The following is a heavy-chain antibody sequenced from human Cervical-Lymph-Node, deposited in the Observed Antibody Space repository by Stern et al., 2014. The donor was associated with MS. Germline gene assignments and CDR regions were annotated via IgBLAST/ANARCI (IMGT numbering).Heavy chain of an antibody. CDR3: ARSVPAAPYYYGFDV. J-gene: IGHJ6*02. CDR2: FNTNTGNP. CDR1: GYTFTNYA. V-gene: IGHV7-4-1*02. D-gene: IGHD2-2*01. Sequence: QVQLVQSGFGLKKPGASGKVSFKASGYTFTNYAINWGRQAPVQGLEWMGWFNTNTGNPRYAQGFTGRSVFSLDTSVSTAYLQISSLKAEDTAVYYCARSVPAAPYYYGFDVWGQGTTVTVSS.